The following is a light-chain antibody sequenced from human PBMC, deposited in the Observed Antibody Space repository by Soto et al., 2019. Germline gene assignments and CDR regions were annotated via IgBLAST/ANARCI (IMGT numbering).Light chain of an antibody. CDR1: QSISGW. J-gene: IGKJ1*01. CDR2: DAA. V-gene: IGKV1-5*01. Sequence: DIQVPQSPSTLSASVGDRVTINCRASQSISGWLAWNQQKPGKAPKLLIYDAASLESGVTSRFSGSGSGTEFTLTISSLPPDDFATYYSQQYNTYRTFGQGTKVEI. CDR3: QQYNTYRT.